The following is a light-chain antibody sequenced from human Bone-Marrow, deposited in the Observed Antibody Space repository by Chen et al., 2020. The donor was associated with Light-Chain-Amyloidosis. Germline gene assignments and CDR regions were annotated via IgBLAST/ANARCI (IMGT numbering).Light chain of an antibody. CDR3: CSYAGADNHVF. CDR2: EVT. Sequence: QSALTQPPSASGSPGQSVTISCTGTISDVGAYNYVSGYQPLPGKAPKLMIYEVTKRPSGVPDSFSGFKSGNTASLAVSGLQAEDEADYYCCSYAGADNHVFFGGGTKLTVL. V-gene: IGLV2-8*01. CDR1: ISDVGAYNY. J-gene: IGLJ2*01.